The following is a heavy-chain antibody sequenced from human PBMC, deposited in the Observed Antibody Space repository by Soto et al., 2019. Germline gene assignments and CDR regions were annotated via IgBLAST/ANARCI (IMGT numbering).Heavy chain of an antibody. CDR2: IYSGGST. CDR1: GFTVSSNY. CDR3: ARSFSSWYRNYYYGMDV. J-gene: IGHJ6*02. V-gene: IGHV3-53*01. D-gene: IGHD6-13*01. Sequence: AGSLRLSCAASGFTVSSNYMSWVRQAPGKGLEWVSVIYSGGSTYYADSVKGRFTISRDNSKNTLYLQMNSLRAEDTAVYYCARSFSSWYRNYYYGMDVWGQGTTGTVSS.